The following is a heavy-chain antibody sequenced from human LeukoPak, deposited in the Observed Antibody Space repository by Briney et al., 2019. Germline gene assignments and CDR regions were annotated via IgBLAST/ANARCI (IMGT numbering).Heavy chain of an antibody. Sequence: SQTLSLTCAVSGGSISSGGYSWSWIRQPPGKGLEWIGYIYHSGGTYYNPSLKSRVTISVDRSKNQFSLKLSSVTVADTAVYYCARVLHDYGDYVGMDVWGQGTTVTVSS. V-gene: IGHV4-30-2*01. J-gene: IGHJ6*02. D-gene: IGHD4-17*01. CDR2: IYHSGGT. CDR3: ARVLHDYGDYVGMDV. CDR1: GGSISSGGYS.